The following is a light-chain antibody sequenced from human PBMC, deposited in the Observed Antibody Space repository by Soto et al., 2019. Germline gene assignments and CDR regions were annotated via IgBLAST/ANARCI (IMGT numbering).Light chain of an antibody. CDR1: SGSVSTNYY. J-gene: IGLJ3*02. CDR3: VLYLGGGIRV. CDR2: NTN. Sequence: QAVVTQEPSFSVSPGGTVTLTCGLTSGSVSTNYYPSWYQQTPGQAPRTLIYNTNTRSSGVPDRFSGSILASKAALTISGAQAEDESNYYCVLYLGGGIRVFGGGTQLTVL. V-gene: IGLV8-61*01.